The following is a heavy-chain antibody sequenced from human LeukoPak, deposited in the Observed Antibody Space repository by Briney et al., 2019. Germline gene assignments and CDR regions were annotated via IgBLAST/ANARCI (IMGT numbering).Heavy chain of an antibody. J-gene: IGHJ4*02. Sequence: SVKVSCKASGGTFSSYAISWVRQAPGQGLEWMGRIIPILGIANYAQKFQGRVTITADKSASTAYMELSSLRSEDTAVYYCAGDIWGGGYRSNSSDYWGQGTLVTVSS. CDR2: IIPILGIA. D-gene: IGHD2/OR15-2a*01. CDR3: AGDIWGGGYRSNSSDY. V-gene: IGHV1-69*04. CDR1: GGTFSSYA.